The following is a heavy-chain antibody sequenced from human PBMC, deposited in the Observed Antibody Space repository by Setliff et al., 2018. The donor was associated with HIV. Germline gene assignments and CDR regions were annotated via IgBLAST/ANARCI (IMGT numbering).Heavy chain of an antibody. J-gene: IGHJ3*02. V-gene: IGHV1-2*06. Sequence: ASVKVSCKASGYTFTAYYMHWVRQAPGQGLEWMGRINTNSGVTNYAEKFQGRVTMTRDTSISTAFMDLSRLRSDDTAVYYCASGPLVYYDSPGAFDIWGQGTMVTVSS. CDR1: GYTFTAYY. CDR2: INTNSGVT. D-gene: IGHD3-22*01. CDR3: ASGPLVYYDSPGAFDI.